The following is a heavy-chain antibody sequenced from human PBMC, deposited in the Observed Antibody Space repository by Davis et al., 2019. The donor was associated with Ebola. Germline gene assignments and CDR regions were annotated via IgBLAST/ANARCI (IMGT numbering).Heavy chain of an antibody. D-gene: IGHD4-17*01. V-gene: IGHV1-69*13. J-gene: IGHJ4*02. Sequence: SVPVSRLPSRGTFSSYAIICVRQAPEHGLEWMGGIIAIFGTAIYAQKFQGRVKITADESTSTAYMELSSLRSEDTAVYYCARDSSKYGDYVVLDYWGQVTLVTVSS. CDR2: IIAIFGTA. CDR1: RGTFSSYA. CDR3: ARDSSKYGDYVVLDY.